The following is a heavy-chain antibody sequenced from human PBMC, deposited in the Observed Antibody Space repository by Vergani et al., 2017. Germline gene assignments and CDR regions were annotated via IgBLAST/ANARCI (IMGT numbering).Heavy chain of an antibody. D-gene: IGHD2/OR15-2a*01. V-gene: IGHV3-11*04. Sequence: LEESGGGSVKPGGSLRLPCAASCFKFSDHYISLSRQAPGKGLEWVSHISPGASTVSYTDSVTGRFTVSRDNDNNSLTLDIKTLRVEDPAVYYCAKNLGISTTRHYYTMDVGGQGTTVTVSS. CDR2: ISPGASTV. CDR1: CFKFSDHY. J-gene: IGHJ6*02. CDR3: AKNLGISTTRHYYTMDV.